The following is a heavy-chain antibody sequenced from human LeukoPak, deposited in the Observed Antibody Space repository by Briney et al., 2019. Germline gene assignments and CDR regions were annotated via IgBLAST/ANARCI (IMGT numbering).Heavy chain of an antibody. J-gene: IGHJ4*02. CDR3: AKRRDGYNFDYFDY. V-gene: IGHV3-64*01. D-gene: IGHD5-24*01. Sequence: PGGSLRLSCAASGFTFSTYAMHWVRQAPGKGLEYVSTINNNGGTTYYANSVKGRFTISRDNSKNTLYLQMNSLRAEDTAVYYCAKRRDGYNFDYFDYWGQGTLVTVSS. CDR1: GFTFSTYA. CDR2: INNNGGTT.